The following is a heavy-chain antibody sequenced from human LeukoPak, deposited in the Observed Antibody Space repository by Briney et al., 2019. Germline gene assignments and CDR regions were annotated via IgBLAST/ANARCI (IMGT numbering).Heavy chain of an antibody. J-gene: IGHJ5*02. D-gene: IGHD1-20*01. CDR2: IYYSGST. V-gene: IGHV4-39*01. Sequence: SETLSLPCTVSGGSISSSSYYWGWIRQPPGKGLEWIGCIYYSGSTYYNPSLRSRVTISVATSNNQFSLKLSSVTAADTAVYYCARHPAITGTANWFDPWSQGTLVTVSS. CDR1: GGSISSSSYY. CDR3: ARHPAITGTANWFDP.